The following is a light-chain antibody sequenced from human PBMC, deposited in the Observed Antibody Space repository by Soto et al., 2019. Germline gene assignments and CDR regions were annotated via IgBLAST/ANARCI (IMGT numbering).Light chain of an antibody. CDR3: QQFNDYPLT. CDR1: QGISSA. Sequence: ATPLTPSPYSLSASVGDRVTITCRASQGISSALAWFQQKPGKTPKLLIYDASTLESGVPSRFSGSGSGTDFTLTISGLQPDDFATYYCQQFNDYPLTVGGGTKVGI. J-gene: IGKJ4*01. CDR2: DAS. V-gene: IGKV1D-13*01.